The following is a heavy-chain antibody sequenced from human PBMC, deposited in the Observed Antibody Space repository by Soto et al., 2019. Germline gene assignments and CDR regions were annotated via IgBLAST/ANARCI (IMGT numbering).Heavy chain of an antibody. J-gene: IGHJ5*02. CDR2: VSTNGAT. CDR1: EHCIRIYY. V-gene: IGHV4-4*07. CDR3: AREYYDSSDSDGWFDP. D-gene: IGHD3-22*01. Sequence: SETLGFGGTVSEHCIRIYYWNWIRQLAGKGLEWIGLVSTNGATNYNPSLESRVTMSVDTSKNQFSLRLSSVTAADTAFDYCAREYYDSSDSDGWFDPWGQGTLVTVSS.